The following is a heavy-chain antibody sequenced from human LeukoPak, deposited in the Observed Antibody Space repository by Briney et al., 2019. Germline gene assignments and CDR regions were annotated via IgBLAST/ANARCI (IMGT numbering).Heavy chain of an antibody. J-gene: IGHJ3*02. CDR3: ARPTTVTTISADAFDI. Sequence: GRSLRLSCAASGFTFSSYGMHWVRQAPGKGLEWAAVIWYDGSNKYYADSVKGRFTISRDNAQNSLYLQMNSLRAEDSSVYYCARPTTVTTISADAFDIWGQGTMVTVSS. D-gene: IGHD4-17*01. V-gene: IGHV3-33*01. CDR2: IWYDGSNK. CDR1: GFTFSSYG.